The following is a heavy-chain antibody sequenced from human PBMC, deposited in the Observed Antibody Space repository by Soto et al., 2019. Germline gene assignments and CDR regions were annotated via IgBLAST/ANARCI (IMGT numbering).Heavy chain of an antibody. CDR2: INESGSVI. CDR3: MRDSGGRWAY. J-gene: IGHJ4*02. D-gene: IGHD3-16*01. CDR1: GFTFSSYW. Sequence: DVQLVESGGGLVRPGGSLRLSCAASGFTFSSYWMHWVRQVPGKGLVWVSRINESGSVINYADSVKGRFTIFRDNTKNPLYLGMNSRSAEDAAVYYCMRDSGGRWAYWGQGTLVTVSS. V-gene: IGHV3-74*01.